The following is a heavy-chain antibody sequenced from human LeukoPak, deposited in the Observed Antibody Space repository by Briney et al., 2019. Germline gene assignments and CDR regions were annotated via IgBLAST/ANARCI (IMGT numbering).Heavy chain of an antibody. Sequence: LTGGSLRLSCAASGFTFSTYAMNWVRQAPGKGLEWVSAISGSGDIIHYSDSVKGRFTISRDNSKNPLYLQMSSLRAEDTAVYYCAKFGGSGLNNWFDPWGQGTLVTVSS. CDR1: GFTFSTYA. CDR2: ISGSGDII. V-gene: IGHV3-23*01. CDR3: AKFGGSGLNNWFDP. J-gene: IGHJ5*02. D-gene: IGHD3-10*01.